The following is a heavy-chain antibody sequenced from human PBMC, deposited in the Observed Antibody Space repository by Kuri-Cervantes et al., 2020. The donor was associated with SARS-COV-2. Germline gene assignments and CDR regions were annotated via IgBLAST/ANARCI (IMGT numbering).Heavy chain of an antibody. V-gene: IGHV4-31*02. Sequence: SCTVSGVSVTTFGSYWTWIRQPPGKGLEWVGYIYYNGSTYYNPSLRSRVTVSVDRSKNQFSLNLNSVTAADTALYYCARGAIDWGQGTLVTVSS. CDR2: IYYNGST. J-gene: IGHJ4*02. D-gene: IGHD2/OR15-2a*01. CDR1: GVSVTTFGSY. CDR3: ARGAID.